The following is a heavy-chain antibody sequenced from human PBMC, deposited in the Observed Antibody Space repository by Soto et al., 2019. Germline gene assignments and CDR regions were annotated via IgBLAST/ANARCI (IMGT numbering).Heavy chain of an antibody. CDR2: INTDGSST. D-gene: IGHD1-7*01. Sequence: PGGSLRLSCVASGFTFSNYWMHWVRQAPGKGLVWVSRINTDGSSTNYADSVKGRFTISRDNAKNMVYLQMSSLRVEDTAVYYCARDNWNSYWGQGTLVTVSS. J-gene: IGHJ4*02. CDR1: GFTFSNYW. CDR3: ARDNWNSY. V-gene: IGHV3-74*01.